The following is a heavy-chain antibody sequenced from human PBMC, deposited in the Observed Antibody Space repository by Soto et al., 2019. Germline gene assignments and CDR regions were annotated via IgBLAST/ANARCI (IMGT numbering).Heavy chain of an antibody. CDR2: IYYSGST. CDR3: AKQMGGRGYSYGPDY. CDR1: GGSISSSSYY. J-gene: IGHJ4*02. Sequence: QLQLQESGPGLVKPSETLSLTCTVSGGSISSSSYYWGWIRQPPGKGLEWIGSIYYSGSTYYNPSLKCRVTISVDTSKNQFSLKLSSVTAADTAVYYCAKQMGGRGYSYGPDYWGQGTLVTVSS. V-gene: IGHV4-39*01. D-gene: IGHD5-18*01.